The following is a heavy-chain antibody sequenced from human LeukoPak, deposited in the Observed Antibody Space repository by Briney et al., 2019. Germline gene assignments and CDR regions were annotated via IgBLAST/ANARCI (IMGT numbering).Heavy chain of an antibody. V-gene: IGHV3-33*01. Sequence: GGSLRLSCAASGFTFSSYGMHWVRQAPGKGLEWVAVIWYDGGNKYYADSVKGRFTISRDNSKNTLYLQMNSLRAEDTAVYYCARDLYPYSSPIDYWGQGTLVTVSS. CDR1: GFTFSSYG. D-gene: IGHD6-13*01. CDR2: IWYDGGNK. CDR3: ARDLYPYSSPIDY. J-gene: IGHJ4*02.